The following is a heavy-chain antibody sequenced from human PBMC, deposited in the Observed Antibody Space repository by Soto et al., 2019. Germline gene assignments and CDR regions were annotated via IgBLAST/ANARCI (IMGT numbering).Heavy chain of an antibody. J-gene: IGHJ4*02. CDR2: IYTSGST. CDR1: GGSISSYY. Sequence: QVQLQESGPGLVKPSETLSLTCTVSGGSISSYYWSWIRQPAGKGLEWIGRIYTSGSTNYNPTLKRRVTMSVDTSKNQCSLKVSSVTAADTAVYYCASLYYDYVWGSSPVRVDNWGQGPLVTVSS. CDR3: ASLYYDYVWGSSPVRVDN. D-gene: IGHD3-16*01. V-gene: IGHV4-4*07.